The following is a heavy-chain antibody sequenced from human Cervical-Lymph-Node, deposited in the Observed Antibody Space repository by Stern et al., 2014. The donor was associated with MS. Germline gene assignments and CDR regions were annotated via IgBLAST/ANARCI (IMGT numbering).Heavy chain of an antibody. Sequence: QVQLVQSGGGVVQPGRSLRLSCAASGFTFSSYGVHWVRQAPGKGLAWVAITSSDGTNKYYADSVKGRFTISRDNSKNTLYLQMNSLRAEDTAVYYCARDKTGVDYYYGLDVLGQGTTVTVSS. J-gene: IGHJ6*02. CDR2: TSSDGTNK. CDR3: ARDKTGVDYYYGLDV. V-gene: IGHV3-33*05. D-gene: IGHD1-14*01. CDR1: GFTFSSYG.